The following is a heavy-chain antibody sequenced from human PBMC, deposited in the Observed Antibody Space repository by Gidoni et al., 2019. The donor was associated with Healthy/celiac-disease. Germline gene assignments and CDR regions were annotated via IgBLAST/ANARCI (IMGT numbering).Heavy chain of an antibody. V-gene: IGHV1-46*03. CDR1: GETFTSYY. CDR2: SNPSGGST. CDR3: ARDIRYCSGGSCYSYYYYGMDV. J-gene: IGHJ6*02. D-gene: IGHD2-15*01. Sequence: QVQLVQSGAEVKKPGASVKVSCKASGETFTSYYMHWVRQAPGQGLEWMGISNPSGGSTSYAQKFQGRVTMTRDTSTSTVYMELSSLRSEDTAVYYCARDIRYCSGGSCYSYYYYGMDVWGQGTTVTVSS.